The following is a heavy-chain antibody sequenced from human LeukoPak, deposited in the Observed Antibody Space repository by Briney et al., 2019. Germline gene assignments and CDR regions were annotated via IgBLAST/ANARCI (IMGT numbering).Heavy chain of an antibody. Sequence: PGGTLRLSCAASGFTFSSHGLSWVRQGTGKGLEWVSGISGSGGDTYYADSVKGRFTISRDNSKSTLYLQMNSLRAEDTAVYYCTTDGEDDSSGFYSDYWGQGTLVTVSS. CDR1: GFTFSSHG. CDR3: TTDGEDDSSGFYSDY. CDR2: ISGSGGDT. J-gene: IGHJ4*02. D-gene: IGHD3-22*01. V-gene: IGHV3-23*01.